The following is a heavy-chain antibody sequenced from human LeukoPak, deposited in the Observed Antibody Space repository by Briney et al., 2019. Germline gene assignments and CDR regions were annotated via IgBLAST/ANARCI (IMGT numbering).Heavy chain of an antibody. CDR3: TKDRRGPNQYHMDV. J-gene: IGHJ6*03. CDR1: GFTFSSLW. CDR2: INQDGGTT. D-gene: IGHD3-10*01. V-gene: IGHV3-7*01. Sequence: QSGGSLRLSCAASGFTFSSLWMSWVRQAPGRGPEWVANINQDGGTTYYVASVKGRFTISRDNAKNSLSLQMSSLRAEDTAVYYCTKDRRGPNQYHMDVWGKGTTVTVSS.